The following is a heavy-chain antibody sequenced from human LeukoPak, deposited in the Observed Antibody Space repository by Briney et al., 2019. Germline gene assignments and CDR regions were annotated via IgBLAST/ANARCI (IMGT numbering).Heavy chain of an antibody. CDR1: GFTFSSYA. J-gene: IGHJ6*02. CDR3: AREELVPAATWPPYYYYGMDV. CDR2: ISYDGSNK. D-gene: IGHD2-2*01. V-gene: IGHV3-30-3*01. Sequence: GGSLRLSCAASGFTFSSYAMHWVRQAPGKGLEWVAVISYDGSNKYYADSVKGRFTISRDNSKNTLYLQMNSLRAEDTAVHYCAREELVPAATWPPYYYYGMDVWGQGTTVTVSS.